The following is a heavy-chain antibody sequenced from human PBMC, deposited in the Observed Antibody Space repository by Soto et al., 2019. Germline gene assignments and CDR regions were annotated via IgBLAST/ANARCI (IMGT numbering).Heavy chain of an antibody. Sequence: ASVKVSCKASDYSFIGYGINWVRQAPGQGLEWMGWISTHNGNTRYAQHFLGRVTMTADTSTATAYMELRSLRSDDTAVYYCARPRNSGWYVDSLSFLGQGTMVSVSS. CDR3: ARPRNSGWYVDSLSF. D-gene: IGHD6-19*01. J-gene: IGHJ6*01. CDR2: ISTHNGNT. V-gene: IGHV1-18*04. CDR1: DYSFIGYG.